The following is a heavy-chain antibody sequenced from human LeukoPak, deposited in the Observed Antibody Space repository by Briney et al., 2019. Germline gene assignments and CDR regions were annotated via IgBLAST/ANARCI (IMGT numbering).Heavy chain of an antibody. J-gene: IGHJ5*02. Sequence: ASVKVSCKASGYTFTSYGISWVRQAPGQGLEWMGWISAYNGNTNYAQKLQGRVTMTTDTSTSTAYMELRSLRSDDTAVYYCATLLYCGGDCPRGDWFDPWGQGTLVTVSS. V-gene: IGHV1-18*01. CDR2: ISAYNGNT. CDR3: ATLLYCGGDCPRGDWFDP. CDR1: GYTFTSYG. D-gene: IGHD2-21*01.